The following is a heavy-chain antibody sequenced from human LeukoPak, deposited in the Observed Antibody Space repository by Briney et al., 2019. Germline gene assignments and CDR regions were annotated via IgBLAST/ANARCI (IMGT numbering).Heavy chain of an antibody. J-gene: IGHJ4*02. CDR2: IYYSGST. V-gene: IGHV4-61*01. Sequence: KLRETLSLTCTVSGGSISSSSYYWSWIRQPPGKGLEWIGYIYYSGSTNYNPSLKSRVTISVDTSKNQFSLKLSSVTAADTAVYYCARGEVDTAMVHDYWGQGTLVTVSS. D-gene: IGHD5-18*01. CDR3: ARGEVDTAMVHDY. CDR1: GGSISSSSYY.